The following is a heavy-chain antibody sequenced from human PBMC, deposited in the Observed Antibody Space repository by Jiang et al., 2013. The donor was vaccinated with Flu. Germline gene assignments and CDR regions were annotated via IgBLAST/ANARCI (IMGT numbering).Heavy chain of an antibody. CDR1: GYTFTSYY. J-gene: IGHJ5*02. Sequence: SGAEVKKPGASVKVSCKASGYTFTSYYMHWVRQAPGQGLEWMGIINPSGGSTSYAQKFQGRVTMTRDTSTSTVYMELSSLRSEDTAVYYCARAITMVRGVMEWFDPWGQGTLVTVSS. V-gene: IGHV1-46*01. D-gene: IGHD3-10*01. CDR2: INPSGGST. CDR3: ARAITMVRGVMEWFDP.